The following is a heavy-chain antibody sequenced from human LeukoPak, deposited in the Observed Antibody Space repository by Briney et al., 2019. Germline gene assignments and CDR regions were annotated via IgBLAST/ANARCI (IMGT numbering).Heavy chain of an antibody. CDR2: INPNSGGT. CDR3: ARDFIAAAPTYWFDP. CDR1: GYTFTGYY. D-gene: IGHD6-13*01. Sequence: GASVTVSCKASGYTFTGYYMHWVRQAPGQGLEWMGWINPNSGGTNYAQKFQGRVTMTRDTSISTAYMELSRLRSDDTAVYYCARDFIAAAPTYWFDPWGQGTLVTVSS. V-gene: IGHV1-2*02. J-gene: IGHJ5*02.